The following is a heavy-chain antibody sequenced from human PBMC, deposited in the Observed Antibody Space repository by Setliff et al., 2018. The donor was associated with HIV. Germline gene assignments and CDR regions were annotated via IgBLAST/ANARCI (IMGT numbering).Heavy chain of an antibody. Sequence: PGGSLRLSCAASGFTFSSYAMSWVRQTPEKGLEWVSIITSGGSTYYADSVKGRFTISRDNSKNTLYLQMNSLRAEDTAVYYCAKDPRAAVATICNYWGQGTLVTVSS. D-gene: IGHD5-12*01. CDR2: ITSGGST. V-gene: IGHV3-23*01. CDR1: GFTFSSYA. J-gene: IGHJ4*02. CDR3: AKDPRAAVATICNY.